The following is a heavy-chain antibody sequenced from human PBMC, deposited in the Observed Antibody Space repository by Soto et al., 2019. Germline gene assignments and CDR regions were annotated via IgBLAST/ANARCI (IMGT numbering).Heavy chain of an antibody. CDR3: ARVSLGVTGTNYFDY. J-gene: IGHJ4*02. V-gene: IGHV6-1*01. CDR2: TYYRSKWYN. D-gene: IGHD1-1*01. CDR1: GDRVSSNSAA. Sequence: SPTLSLPCAISGDRVSSNSAAWNWIRQSPSRGLEWLGRTYYRSKWYNDYAVSVKSRITINPDTSKNQFSLQLNSVTPEDTAVYYCARVSLGVTGTNYFDYWGQGTLVTVSS.